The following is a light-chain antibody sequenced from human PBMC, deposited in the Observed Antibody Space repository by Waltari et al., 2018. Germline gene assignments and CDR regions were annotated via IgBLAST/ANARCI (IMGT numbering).Light chain of an antibody. Sequence: QLALTQSPSASASLGASVQLTCTLSSGHSDYSIAWHPQQPEKGPRYLMKLDSDGSHTMGDGIPHRFSGSSSGAERYLTISSLQYEDEADYYCQTWGTGFVVFGGGTKLTVL. CDR2: LDSDGSH. V-gene: IGLV4-69*01. J-gene: IGLJ2*01. CDR1: SGHSDYS. CDR3: QTWGTGFVV.